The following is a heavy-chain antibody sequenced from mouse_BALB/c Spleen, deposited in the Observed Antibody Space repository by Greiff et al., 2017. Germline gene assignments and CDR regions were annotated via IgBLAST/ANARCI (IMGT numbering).Heavy chain of an antibody. D-gene: IGHD2-1*01. V-gene: IGHV1-62-2*01. CDR2: FYPGSGSI. CDR1: GYTFTEYI. Sequence: VHLVESGAELVKPGASVKLSCKASGYTFTEYIIHWVKQRSGQGLEWIGWFYPGSGSIKYNEKFKDKATLTADKSSSTVYMELSRLTSEDSAVYFCARHEEEVYGNYGWAWLAYWGQGTLVTVSA. CDR3: ARHEEEVYGNYGWAWLAY. J-gene: IGHJ3*01.